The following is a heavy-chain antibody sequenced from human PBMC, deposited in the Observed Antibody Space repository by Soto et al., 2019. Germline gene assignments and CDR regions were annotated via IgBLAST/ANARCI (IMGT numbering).Heavy chain of an antibody. CDR2: ISYDGSNK. CDR1: GFTFSSHA. D-gene: IGHD6-13*01. J-gene: IGHJ3*02. Sequence: GGSLRLSCAASGFTFSSHAMHWVRQAPGKGLEWVAVISYDGSNKYYADSVKGRFTISRDNSKNTLYLQMNSLRAEDTAVYYCARDSPLYSSSWYDGGGYDAFDIWGQGTMVTVSS. V-gene: IGHV3-30-3*01. CDR3: ARDSPLYSSSWYDGGGYDAFDI.